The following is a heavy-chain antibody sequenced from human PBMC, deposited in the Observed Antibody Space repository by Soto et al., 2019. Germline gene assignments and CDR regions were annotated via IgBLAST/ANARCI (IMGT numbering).Heavy chain of an antibody. CDR3: ARERGDSHWIDP. V-gene: IGHV4-61*01. Sequence: QVQLQESGPGLVKPSETLSLTCSVSGGSVSSESYYWSWIRQTPGKGLEWIGNVENSGSNKYNPYLRSGVTISLTTSKNQFSLKLSSVTGADTAVYYCARERGDSHWIDPWGQGTLVTVSS. CDR2: VENSGSN. CDR1: GGSVSSESYY. D-gene: IGHD2-21*01. J-gene: IGHJ5*02.